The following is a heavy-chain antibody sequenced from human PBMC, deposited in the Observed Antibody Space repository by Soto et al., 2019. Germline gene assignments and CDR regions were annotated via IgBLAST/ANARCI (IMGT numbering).Heavy chain of an antibody. CDR1: GGSFSPYF. V-gene: IGHV4-34*01. J-gene: IGHJ2*01. D-gene: IGHD6-19*01. Sequence: QVQLQQWGAGLLKPSETLSLTCAVYGGSFSPYFWSWIRQPPGKGLEWIGEINHSGSTNYNPSLTRRATLSVDTSKNQVSLKLTSVTDADTAVYYCARLASGWQYYYFDFWDRGTPVAVSS. CDR2: INHSGST. CDR3: ARLASGWQYYYFDF.